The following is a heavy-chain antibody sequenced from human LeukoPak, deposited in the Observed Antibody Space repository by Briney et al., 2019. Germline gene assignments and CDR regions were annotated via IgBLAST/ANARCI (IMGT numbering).Heavy chain of an antibody. J-gene: IGHJ2*01. CDR2: INTNTGNP. Sequence: ASVKVSCKASGYTFTSYSMNWVRQAPGQGLEYMGWINTNTGNPTYAQGFTGRFVFSLDTSVSTAYLQISSLKAEDTAVYYCARDFPARDWFFDLWGRGTLVTVSS. CDR3: ARDFPARDWFFDL. V-gene: IGHV7-4-1*02. CDR1: GYTFTSYS.